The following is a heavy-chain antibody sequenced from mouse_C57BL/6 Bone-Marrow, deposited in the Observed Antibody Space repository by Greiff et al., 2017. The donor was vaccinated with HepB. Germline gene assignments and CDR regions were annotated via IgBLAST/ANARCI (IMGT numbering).Heavy chain of an antibody. Sequence: EVMLVESGGGLVQSGRSLRLSCATSGFTFSDFYMEWVRQAPGKGLEWIAASRNKANDYTTEYSASVKGRFIVSRDTSQSILYLQMNALRAEDTAIYYCARDAKRIYDGRSYYAMDYWGQGTSVTVSS. V-gene: IGHV7-1*01. D-gene: IGHD2-3*01. CDR3: ARDAKRIYDGRSYYAMDY. J-gene: IGHJ4*01. CDR2: SRNKANDYTT. CDR1: GFTFSDFY.